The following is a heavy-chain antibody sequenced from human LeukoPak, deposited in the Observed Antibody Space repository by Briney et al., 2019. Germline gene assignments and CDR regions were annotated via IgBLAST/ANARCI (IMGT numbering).Heavy chain of an antibody. J-gene: IGHJ4*02. CDR2: LSGSGGGT. D-gene: IGHD4-17*01. CDR1: GFTFSSYA. Sequence: GGSLRLSCAASGFTFSSYAMSWVRQAPGKGLEWVSALSGSGGGTHYADAVKGRFTISRDNSKNTPYLQMNSLRAADTAVYYCAKGGGYSGDYVSAYWGQGTLVTVSS. V-gene: IGHV3-23*01. CDR3: AKGGGYSGDYVSAY.